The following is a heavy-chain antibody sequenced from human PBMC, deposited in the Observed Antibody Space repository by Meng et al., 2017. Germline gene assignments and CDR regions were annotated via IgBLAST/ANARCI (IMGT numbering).Heavy chain of an antibody. V-gene: IGHV3-30*04. Sequence: GESLKISCTASGFTFGDYAMSWVRQAPGKGLEWVAVISYDGSNKYYADSVKGRFTISRDNSKNSLYLQMNSLRTEDTALYYCAKDWQRWLPQGDYGMDVWGQGTTVTVSS. CDR2: ISYDGSNK. CDR1: GFTFGDYA. CDR3: AKDWQRWLPQGDYGMDV. J-gene: IGHJ6*02. D-gene: IGHD5-24*01.